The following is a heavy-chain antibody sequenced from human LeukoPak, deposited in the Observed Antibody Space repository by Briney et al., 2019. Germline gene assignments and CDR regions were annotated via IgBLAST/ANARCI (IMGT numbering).Heavy chain of an antibody. Sequence: ETLSLTCTVSGGSISSSSYYWGWIRQPPGKGLEWVSAISGSGGSTYYADSVKGRFTISRDNSKNTLYLQMNSLRAEDTAVYYRAKGPSLLWFGGGFDYWGQGTLVTVSS. CDR2: ISGSGGST. CDR1: GGSISSSSYY. V-gene: IGHV3-23*01. D-gene: IGHD3-10*01. CDR3: AKGPSLLWFGGGFDY. J-gene: IGHJ4*02.